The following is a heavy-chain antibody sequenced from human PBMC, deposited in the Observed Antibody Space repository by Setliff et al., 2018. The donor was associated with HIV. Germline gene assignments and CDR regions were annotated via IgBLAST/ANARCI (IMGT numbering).Heavy chain of an antibody. Sequence: ASVKVSCKASGGTFSSYAFNWVRQAPGQGLEWMGWINVNNDATNYAQKFQGRVSMTRDTSISTAYMEVSSLRSDDTAVYYCAREGSPIYYFDYWSQGTLVTVSS. D-gene: IGHD3-10*01. V-gene: IGHV1-2*02. J-gene: IGHJ4*02. CDR3: AREGSPIYYFDY. CDR1: GGTFSSYA. CDR2: INVNNDAT.